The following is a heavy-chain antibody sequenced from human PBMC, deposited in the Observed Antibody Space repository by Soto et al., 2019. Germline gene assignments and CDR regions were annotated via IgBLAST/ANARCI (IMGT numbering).Heavy chain of an antibody. V-gene: IGHV4-38-2*02. CDR2: IDYSGRT. D-gene: IGHD3-22*01. CDR1: GYLISSGYY. J-gene: IGHJ4*02. Sequence: SETLSLTCSVSGYLISSGYYWGWIRQTPGKGLEWLGSIDYSGRTYYNPSLKSRVSTSVDLSKNQFSLNLRSVTAADTAVYFCARDLSTGYDSYYLDYWGQGTLVTVSS. CDR3: ARDLSTGYDSYYLDY.